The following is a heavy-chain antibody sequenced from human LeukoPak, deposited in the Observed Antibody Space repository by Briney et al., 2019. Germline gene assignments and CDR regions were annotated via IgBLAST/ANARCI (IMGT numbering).Heavy chain of an antibody. Sequence: GGSLRLSCATSGFTFSSYNMNWVRQAPGKGLEWVSFISSNGKTIHYADSVKGRFTISRDNAKNSLYLQMNSLRAEDTAVYYCARDRSTTVSNTLGYFDYWGQGTLVTVSS. V-gene: IGHV3-48*01. CDR3: ARDRSTTVSNTLGYFDY. CDR2: ISSNGKTI. CDR1: GFTFSSYN. D-gene: IGHD2/OR15-2a*01. J-gene: IGHJ4*02.